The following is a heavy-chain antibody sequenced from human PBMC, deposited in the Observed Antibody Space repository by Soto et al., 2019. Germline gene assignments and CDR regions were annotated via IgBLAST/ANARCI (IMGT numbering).Heavy chain of an antibody. Sequence: EEHLVESGGGPVKPGGSLRLSCAASGFTFSGAWMSWVRQVPGKGLEWVGRIKSKFDGGRIDYAASVKGRFSISRDDSANTLFLQMNSLKTEDTVVYFCTTSVTGTPRAIDYWGQGTLVTVSS. D-gene: IGHD1-7*01. J-gene: IGHJ4*02. CDR2: IKSKFDGGRI. CDR3: TTSVTGTPRAIDY. CDR1: GFTFSGAW. V-gene: IGHV3-15*01.